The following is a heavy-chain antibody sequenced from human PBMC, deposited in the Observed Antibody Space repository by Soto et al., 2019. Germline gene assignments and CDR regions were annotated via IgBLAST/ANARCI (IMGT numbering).Heavy chain of an antibody. CDR1: GGTFSSYA. V-gene: IGHV1-69*13. Sequence: AASVKVSCKASGGTFSSYAISWVRQAPGQGLEWMGGIIPIFGTANYAQKFQGRVTITADESTSTAYMELSSLRSEDTAVYYCARDTPILGYYSGGSCPGWFDPWGQGTLVTVSS. CDR3: ARDTPILGYYSGGSCPGWFDP. J-gene: IGHJ5*02. CDR2: IIPIFGTA. D-gene: IGHD2-15*01.